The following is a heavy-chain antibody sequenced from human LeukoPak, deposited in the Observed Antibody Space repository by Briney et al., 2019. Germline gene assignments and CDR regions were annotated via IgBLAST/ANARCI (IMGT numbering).Heavy chain of an antibody. V-gene: IGHV3-30*04. CDR1: GFTFSSYA. Sequence: GRSLRLSCAASGFTFSSYAMPWVRQAPGKGLEWVAVISYDGSNKYYADSVKGRFTISRDNSKNTLYLQMNSLRAEDTAVYYCAREVLDSRYFDYWGQGTLVTVSS. CDR2: ISYDGSNK. CDR3: AREVLDSRYFDY. D-gene: IGHD3-3*01. J-gene: IGHJ4*02.